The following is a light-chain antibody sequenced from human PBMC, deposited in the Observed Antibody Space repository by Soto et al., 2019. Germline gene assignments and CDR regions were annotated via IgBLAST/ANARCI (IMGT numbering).Light chain of an antibody. CDR3: QKYNSAPRT. Sequence: DIQMTQSPSSLSASVGDRVTITCRASQGISNYLAWYQQKPGKVPKLLIYAASTLQSGVPSRFSGSGSGTYFTLTISSLQPEYVVTYYCQKYNSAPRTFGQGTKVEIK. J-gene: IGKJ1*01. V-gene: IGKV1-27*01. CDR2: AAS. CDR1: QGISNY.